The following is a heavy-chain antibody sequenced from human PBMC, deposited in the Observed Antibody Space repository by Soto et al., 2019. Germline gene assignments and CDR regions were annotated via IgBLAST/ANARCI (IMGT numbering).Heavy chain of an antibody. CDR3: ARGGDVYNFGAVY. D-gene: IGHD2-21*01. CDR2: IIPKLGSA. J-gene: IGHJ4*02. Sequence: QVQLVQSGAEVKEPGSSVKVSCKASGGGNLRDYRTTWVRRAPGQGLEWMGGIIPKLGSANYAQNFQGRATVTADESTNTVYMELRSLRSDDTAVYYCARGGDVYNFGAVYWGQGTPVTVSS. CDR1: GGGNLRDYR. V-gene: IGHV1-69*01.